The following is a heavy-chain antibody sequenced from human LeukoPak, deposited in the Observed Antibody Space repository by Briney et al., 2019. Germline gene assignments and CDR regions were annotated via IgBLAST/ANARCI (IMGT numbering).Heavy chain of an antibody. Sequence: SETLSLTCTVSGGSISTSSYYWGWIRQPPGKGLEWIGSIYYRGSTNYNPSLKSRVTISVDTSKNQFSLKLSSVTAADTAVYYCARGWYGDYVVFDYWGQGTLVTVSS. CDR1: GGSISTSSYY. CDR3: ARGWYGDYVVFDY. D-gene: IGHD4-17*01. V-gene: IGHV4-39*07. J-gene: IGHJ4*02. CDR2: IYYRGST.